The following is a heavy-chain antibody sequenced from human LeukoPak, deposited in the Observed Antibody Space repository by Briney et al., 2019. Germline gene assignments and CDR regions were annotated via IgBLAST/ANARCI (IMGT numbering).Heavy chain of an antibody. CDR1: GFTFSSYA. CDR3: AKNWVASSWFNWFDP. J-gene: IGHJ5*02. V-gene: IGHV3-23*01. CDR2: ISDSGGST. Sequence: GGSLRLSCAASGFTFSSYAMSWVRQAPGKGLEWVSAISDSGGSTYYADSVKGRFTISRDNAKNTLYLQMNSLRAEDTAVYYCAKNWVASSWFNWFDPWGQGTLVTVSS. D-gene: IGHD6-13*01.